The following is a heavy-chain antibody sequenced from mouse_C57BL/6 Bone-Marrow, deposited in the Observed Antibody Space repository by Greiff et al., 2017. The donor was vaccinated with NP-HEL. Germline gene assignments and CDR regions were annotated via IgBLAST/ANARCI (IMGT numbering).Heavy chain of an antibody. J-gene: IGHJ1*01. CDR3: ARHGDYFGSSYGYFEV. V-gene: IGHV1-62-2*01. Sequence: QVQLKESGAELVKPGASVKLSCKASGYTFPEYTIHWVKQRSGQGLEWIGWFYPGSGSIRSNGKFKDKATLTAAQSSSTVYMELSRLTSEDSAVYFCARHGDYFGSSYGYFEVWGAGTTVTVSS. D-gene: IGHD1-1*01. CDR2: FYPGSGSI. CDR1: GYTFPEYT.